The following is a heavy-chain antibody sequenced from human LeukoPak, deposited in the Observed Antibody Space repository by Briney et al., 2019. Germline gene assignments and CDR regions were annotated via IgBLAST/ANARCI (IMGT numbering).Heavy chain of an antibody. CDR3: ARGERWLQSRVDY. Sequence: GGSLRLSCAASGFTFSDYYMSWIRQAPGKGLEWVSYISSSGSTIYYADSVKGRFTISRGNAKNSLYLQMNSLRAEDTAVYYCARGERWLQSRVDYWGQGTLVTVSS. J-gene: IGHJ4*02. D-gene: IGHD5-12*01. V-gene: IGHV3-11*01. CDR1: GFTFSDYY. CDR2: ISSSGSTI.